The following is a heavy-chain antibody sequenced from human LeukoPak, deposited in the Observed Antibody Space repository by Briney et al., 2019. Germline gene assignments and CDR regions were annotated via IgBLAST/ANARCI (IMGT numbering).Heavy chain of an antibody. V-gene: IGHV3-30*18. CDR1: GFTFSSYG. CDR3: AKGRMATILFDY. CDR2: ISYDGSNK. J-gene: IGHJ4*02. Sequence: GRSLRLSCAASGFTFSSYGMHWVRQAPGKGLEWVAVISYDGSNKYYADSVKGRFTISRDDSKNTLYLQMNSLRAEDTAVYYCAKGRMATILFDYWGQGTLVTVSS. D-gene: IGHD5-24*01.